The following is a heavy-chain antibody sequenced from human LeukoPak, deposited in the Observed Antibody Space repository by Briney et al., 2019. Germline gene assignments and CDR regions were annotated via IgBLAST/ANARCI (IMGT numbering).Heavy chain of an antibody. Sequence: PSETLSLTCTVSGGSISSYYWSWIRQPPGKGLEWIGYIYYSGSTNYNPSLKSRVTISVDTSKNQFSLKLSSVTAADTAVYYCARANFSTVTNYYYYYYMDVWGKGTTVTVSS. CDR2: IYYSGST. J-gene: IGHJ6*03. CDR3: ARANFSTVTNYYYYYYMDV. CDR1: GGSISSYY. V-gene: IGHV4-59*01. D-gene: IGHD4-11*01.